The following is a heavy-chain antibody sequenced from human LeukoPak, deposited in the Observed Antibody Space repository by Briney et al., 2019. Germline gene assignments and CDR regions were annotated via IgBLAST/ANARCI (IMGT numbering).Heavy chain of an antibody. CDR1: GFTVSSNY. V-gene: IGHV3-66*04. CDR3: ARQDCSSTSCLIDD. D-gene: IGHD2-2*01. J-gene: IGHJ4*02. CDR2: IYSGGST. Sequence: GGSLRLSCAASGFTVSSNYMSWVRQAPGKGLEWVSVIYSGGSTYYADSVKGRFTISRDNSKNTLYLQMNSLRAKDTAVYYCARQDCSSTSCLIDDWGQGTLVTVSS.